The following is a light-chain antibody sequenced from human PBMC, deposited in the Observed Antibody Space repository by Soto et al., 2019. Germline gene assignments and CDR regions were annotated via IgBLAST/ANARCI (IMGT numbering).Light chain of an antibody. CDR3: PQYGSSPQT. CDR1: QSVSSY. J-gene: IGKJ1*01. CDR2: DAS. Sequence: EVVVTQSPATLSLSTGERATLSCRASQSVSSYLAWYQQKPGQAPRLLIYDASNRATGIPARFSGSGSGTDFTLTISSLEPEDFAVYYCPQYGSSPQTFGQGTKVDIK. V-gene: IGKV3-11*01.